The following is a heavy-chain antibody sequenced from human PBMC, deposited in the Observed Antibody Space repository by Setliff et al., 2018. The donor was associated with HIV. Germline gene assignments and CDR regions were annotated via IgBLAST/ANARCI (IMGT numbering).Heavy chain of an antibody. D-gene: IGHD3-22*01. CDR1: GGSISGYF. CDR2: IYTSGGT. CDR3: ARAREFFHARTGYYSDHSYYYMDV. J-gene: IGHJ6*03. V-gene: IGHV4-4*07. Sequence: TLSLTCNVSGGSISGYFWTWIRQPAGKGLEWIGRIYTSGGTNYNPSLKGRLSMSIDTSKNHFSLRLTSVTAADTAVYYCARAREFFHARTGYYSDHSYYYMDVWGKGTTVTVSS.